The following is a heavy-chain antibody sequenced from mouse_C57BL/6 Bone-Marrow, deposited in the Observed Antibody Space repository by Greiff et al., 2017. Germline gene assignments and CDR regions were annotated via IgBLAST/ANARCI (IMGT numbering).Heavy chain of an antibody. J-gene: IGHJ2*01. CDR3: SRGDGYYPYFDY. CDR2: IYPGDGDT. V-gene: IGHV1-82*01. Sequence: VQLQQSGPELVKPGASVKISCKASGYAFSSSWMNWVKQRPGKGLEWIGRIYPGDGDTNYNGKFKGKATLTADKSSSTAYMQLSSLTSEDSAVYFCSRGDGYYPYFDYWGQGTTLTGSS. CDR1: GYAFSSSW. D-gene: IGHD2-3*01.